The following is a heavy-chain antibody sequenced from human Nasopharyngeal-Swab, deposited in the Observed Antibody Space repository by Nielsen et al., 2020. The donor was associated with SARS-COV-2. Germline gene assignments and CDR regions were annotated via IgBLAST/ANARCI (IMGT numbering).Heavy chain of an antibody. CDR2: ISGSGVRI. J-gene: IGHJ4*01. CDR3: AKGAEYDSRYGAFNL. Sequence: GGSLRLSCVGSGFTSVTFGDSWMYWVRQAPGKGLEWVSGISGSGVRIYYADSVKGRFTISRDNSKNMLGLQVNSLRAEDTAVYFCAKGAEYDSRYGAFNLWGQGTLVTVSS. V-gene: IGHV3-23*01. CDR1: GFTSVTFG. D-gene: IGHD3-22*01.